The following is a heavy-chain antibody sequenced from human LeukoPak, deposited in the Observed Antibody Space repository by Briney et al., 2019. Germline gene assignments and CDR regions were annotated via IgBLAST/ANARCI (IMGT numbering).Heavy chain of an antibody. CDR1: GFIFGSYA. J-gene: IGHJ3*01. D-gene: IGHD3-22*01. CDR3: AKEDYYDSRGHIKLDAFDV. V-gene: IGHV3-23*01. CDR2: ISGPGDNT. Sequence: PGGSLRLSCAVSGFIFGSYAMGWVRQAPGKGLEWDSTISGPGDNTYYADSVKGRFTISRDNSKNTLYLQMNSLRAEDTAIYYCAKEDYYDSRGHIKLDAFDVWGQGTMVTVSS.